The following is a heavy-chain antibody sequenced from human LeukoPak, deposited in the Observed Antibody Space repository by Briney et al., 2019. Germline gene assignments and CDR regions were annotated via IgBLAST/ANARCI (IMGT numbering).Heavy chain of an antibody. D-gene: IGHD1-1*01. CDR3: ARGNAHAFDI. V-gene: IGHV3-74*01. J-gene: IGHJ3*02. Sequence: RPGGSLRLSCAASGFTFSNYWMHWVRQAPGKGLVWVSRIHSDGSSTTSADSVKGRFTISRDNAENTLYLQMSSLRAEDTAVYFCARGNAHAFDIWGQGTMVTVSS. CDR1: GFTFSNYW. CDR2: IHSDGSST.